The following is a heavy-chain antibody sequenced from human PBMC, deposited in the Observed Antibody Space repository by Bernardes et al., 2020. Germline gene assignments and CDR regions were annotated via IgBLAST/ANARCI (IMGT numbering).Heavy chain of an antibody. Sequence: ASVKVSCKVSGYTLTELSMHWVRQAPGKGLEWMGGFDPEDGETIYAQKFQGRVTMTEDTSTDTAYMELSSLRSEDTAVYYCATAIRYNWNDGAFDIWGQGTMVTVSS. CDR3: ATAIRYNWNDGAFDI. J-gene: IGHJ3*02. V-gene: IGHV1-24*01. CDR2: FDPEDGET. CDR1: GYTLTELS. D-gene: IGHD1-1*01.